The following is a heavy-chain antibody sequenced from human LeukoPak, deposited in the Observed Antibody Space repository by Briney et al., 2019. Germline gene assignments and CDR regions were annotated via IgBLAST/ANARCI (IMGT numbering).Heavy chain of an antibody. CDR2: INHSGST. J-gene: IGHJ4*02. D-gene: IGHD3-22*01. CDR1: GGSFSGYY. Sequence: SETLSLTCAVYGGSFSGYYWSWIRQPPGKGLEWIGEINHSGSTNYNPSLKSRVTISVDTSKNQFSLKLSSVTAADTAVYYCAKGRPMSITMIVGALDYWGQGTLVTVSS. V-gene: IGHV4-34*01. CDR3: AKGRPMSITMIVGALDY.